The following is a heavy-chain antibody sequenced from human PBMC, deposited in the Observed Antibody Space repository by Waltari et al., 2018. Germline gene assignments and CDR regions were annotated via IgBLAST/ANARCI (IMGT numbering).Heavy chain of an antibody. D-gene: IGHD3-3*01. Sequence: QVQLVQSGAEVKKPGASVKVSCKASGYTFTSYYMHWVRQAPGQGLEWMGIINPRGGSTSYAQKFQGRVTMTRDTSTSTIYMELSSLRSEDTAVYYCARGRTYYDFWSGPKAYWGQGTLVTVSS. CDR3: ARGRTYYDFWSGPKAY. J-gene: IGHJ4*02. CDR2: INPRGGST. V-gene: IGHV1-46*01. CDR1: GYTFTSYY.